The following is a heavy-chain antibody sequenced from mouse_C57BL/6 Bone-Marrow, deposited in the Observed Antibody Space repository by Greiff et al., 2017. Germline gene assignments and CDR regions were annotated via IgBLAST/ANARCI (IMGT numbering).Heavy chain of an antibody. CDR1: GFTFSDYY. CDR3: ARDGPYAMDY. Sequence: EVQLVESEGGLVQPGSSTKLSCTASGFTFSDYYMAWVRQVPEKGLEWVANINYDGSSTYYLDSLKSRFIISRDNAKNILYLQMSSLKSEDTATYYCARDGPYAMDYWGQGTSVTVSS. J-gene: IGHJ4*01. V-gene: IGHV5-16*01. CDR2: INYDGSST.